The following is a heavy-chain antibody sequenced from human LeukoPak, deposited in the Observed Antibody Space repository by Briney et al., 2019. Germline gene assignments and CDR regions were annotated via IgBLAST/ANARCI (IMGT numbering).Heavy chain of an antibody. J-gene: IGHJ4*02. CDR3: AKGAKYGDYVLDY. Sequence: GGFLRLSCAASGFTFSSYAMSWVRQAPGKGLEWVSGISGSGGSTYYADSVKGRFTISRDNSKNTLYLQMNSLRAEDTAVYYCAKGAKYGDYVLDYWGQGTLVTVSS. CDR1: GFTFSSYA. V-gene: IGHV3-23*01. CDR2: ISGSGGST. D-gene: IGHD4-17*01.